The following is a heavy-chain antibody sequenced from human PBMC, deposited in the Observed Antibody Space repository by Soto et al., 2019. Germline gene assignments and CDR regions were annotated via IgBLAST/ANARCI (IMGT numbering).Heavy chain of an antibody. D-gene: IGHD6-6*01. J-gene: IGHJ3*02. V-gene: IGHV3-9*01. CDR1: GFTFDDYA. Sequence: PGGSLRLSCAASGFTFDDYAMHWVRQAPGKGLEWVSGISWNSGSIGYADSVKGRFTISRDNAKNSLYLQMNSLRAEDTALYYCAKASSSSSSPDAFDIWGQGTMVTVSS. CDR3: AKASSSSSSPDAFDI. CDR2: ISWNSGSI.